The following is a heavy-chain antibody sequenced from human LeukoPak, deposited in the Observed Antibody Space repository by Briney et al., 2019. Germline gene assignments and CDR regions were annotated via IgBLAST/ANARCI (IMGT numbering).Heavy chain of an antibody. D-gene: IGHD3-9*01. CDR1: GYTLTDVS. CDR3: GIGRKFDWLLCHH. J-gene: IGHJ5*02. Sequence: ASVKVSCKISGYTLTDVSMHWVRQAPGKGLEWMGGFVPEGGETVYAQKFQGRVTMTEDPSADTAYMELRSLSSEDTAVYYCGIGRKFDWLLCHHWGQGTLVTVSS. V-gene: IGHV1-24*01. CDR2: FVPEGGET.